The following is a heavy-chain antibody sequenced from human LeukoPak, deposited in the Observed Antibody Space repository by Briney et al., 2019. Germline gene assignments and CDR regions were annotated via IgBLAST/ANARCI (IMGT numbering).Heavy chain of an antibody. J-gene: IGHJ3*02. D-gene: IGHD6-13*01. CDR3: ASSLVSLGSSWTRAGGDAFDI. CDR1: GDSISSSSYY. Sequence: SETLSLTCTVSGDSISSSSYYWGWIRQPPGKGLEWIGRIYTSGSTNYNPSLKSRVTISVDASKNQFSLKLSSVTAADTAVYYCASSLVSLGSSWTRAGGDAFDIWGQGTMFTVSS. V-gene: IGHV4-61*02. CDR2: IYTSGST.